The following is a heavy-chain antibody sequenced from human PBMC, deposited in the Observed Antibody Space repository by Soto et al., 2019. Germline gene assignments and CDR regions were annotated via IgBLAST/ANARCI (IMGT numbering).Heavy chain of an antibody. CDR3: ARDSMITFGSRYYYYGMDV. J-gene: IGHJ6*02. V-gene: IGHV1-46*01. CDR1: GYTFTSYY. D-gene: IGHD3-16*01. CDR2: INPSGGST. Sequence: EASVKVSCKASGYTFTSYYMHWVRQAPGQGLEWMGIINPSGGSTSYAQKFQGRVTMTRDTSTSTVYMELSSLRSEDTAVYYCARDSMITFGSRYYYYGMDVWGQGTTVTVSS.